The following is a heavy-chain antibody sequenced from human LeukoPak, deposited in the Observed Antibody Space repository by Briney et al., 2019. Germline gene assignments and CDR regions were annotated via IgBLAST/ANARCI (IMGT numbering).Heavy chain of an antibody. J-gene: IGHJ4*02. CDR3: AREAGSGYYDYVWGSYRLAPPAGFDY. D-gene: IGHD3-16*02. V-gene: IGHV1-2*02. Sequence: GASVKVSCKASGYTLTDYYMHWVRQAPGQGLEWMGWINPNSGATKSAQKFQGRVTMTRDTSISTAYMELSRLRSDDTAVYYCAREAGSGYYDYVWGSYRLAPPAGFDYWGQGTLVTVSS. CDR2: INPNSGAT. CDR1: GYTLTDYY.